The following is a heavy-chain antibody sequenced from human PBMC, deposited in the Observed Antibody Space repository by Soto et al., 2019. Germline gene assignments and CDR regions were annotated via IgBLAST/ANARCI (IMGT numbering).Heavy chain of an antibody. Sequence: QVQLVESGGGVVQPGRSLRLSCAASGFTFSSYGMHWVRQAPGKGLEWVAVIWYDGSNKYYADSVKGRFTISRDNSKNTLYLQMNSLRAEDTAVYYCARDLEQGYLFDPWCQGTLVTVSS. CDR3: ARDLEQGYLFDP. CDR1: GFTFSSYG. V-gene: IGHV3-33*01. J-gene: IGHJ5*02. CDR2: IWYDGSNK. D-gene: IGHD5-18*01.